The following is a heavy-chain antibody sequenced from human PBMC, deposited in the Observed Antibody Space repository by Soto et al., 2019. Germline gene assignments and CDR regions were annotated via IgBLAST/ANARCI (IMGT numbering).Heavy chain of an antibody. V-gene: IGHV1-69*13. D-gene: IGHD6-6*01. J-gene: IGHJ2*01. Sequence: ASVKVSCKASGGTFSSYAISWVRQAPGQGLEWMGGIIPIFGTANYAQKFQGRVTITADESTSTAYMELSSLRSEDTAVYYCARGPGSSSVLWYFDLWGRGTLVTDSS. CDR3: ARGPGSSSVLWYFDL. CDR1: GGTFSSYA. CDR2: IIPIFGTA.